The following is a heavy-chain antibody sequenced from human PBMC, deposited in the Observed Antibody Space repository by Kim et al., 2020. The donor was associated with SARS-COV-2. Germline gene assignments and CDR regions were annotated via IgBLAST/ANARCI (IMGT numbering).Heavy chain of an antibody. Sequence: SETLSLTCTVSGGSISSYYWSWIRQPPGKGLEWIGYIYYSGSTNYNPSLKSRVTISVDTSKNQFSLKLSSVTAADTAVYYCARVYIEVEWGWIGDYYYGMDVWGQGTTVTVSS. V-gene: IGHV4-59*01. D-gene: IGHD3-10*01. CDR1: GGSISSYY. CDR3: ARVYIEVEWGWIGDYYYGMDV. CDR2: IYYSGST. J-gene: IGHJ6*02.